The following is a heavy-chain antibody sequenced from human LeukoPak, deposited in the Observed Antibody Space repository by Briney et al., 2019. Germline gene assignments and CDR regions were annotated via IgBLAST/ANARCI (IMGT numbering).Heavy chain of an antibody. CDR2: ISGSGGST. V-gene: IGHV3-23*01. CDR3: AKDLFVTMIVVVPSGMDV. J-gene: IGHJ6*02. Sequence: GGSLRLSCAASGFTFSSHAMSWVRQAPGKGLEWVSAISGSGGSTYYADSVKGRFTISRDNSKNTLYLQMNSLRAEDTAVYYCAKDLFVTMIVVVPSGMDVWGQGTTVTVSS. D-gene: IGHD3-22*01. CDR1: GFTFSSHA.